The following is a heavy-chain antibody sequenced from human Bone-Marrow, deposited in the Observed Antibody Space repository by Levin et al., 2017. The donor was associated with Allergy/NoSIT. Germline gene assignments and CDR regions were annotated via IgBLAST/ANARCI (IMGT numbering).Heavy chain of an antibody. CDR3: AAGGATVTNHWRVFDP. CDR2: IVVGSGNT. V-gene: IGHV1-58*01. CDR1: GFTFTSSA. Sequence: GASVKVSCKASGFTFTSSAVQWVRQARGQRLEWIGWIVVGSGNTNYAQKFQERVTITRDMSTSTAYMELSSLRSEDTAVYYCAAGGATVTNHWRVFDPWGQGTLVTVSS. D-gene: IGHD4-11*01. J-gene: IGHJ5*02.